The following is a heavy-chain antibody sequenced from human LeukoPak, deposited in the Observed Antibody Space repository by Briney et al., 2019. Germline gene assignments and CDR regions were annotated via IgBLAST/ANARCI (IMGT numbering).Heavy chain of an antibody. V-gene: IGHV3-23*01. CDR2: ISGSGGST. CDR3: ARGERSSWYQYFDY. Sequence: GGTLRLSCAASGFTFSSYGMSWVRQAPGKGLEWVSAISGSGGSTYYADSVKGRFTISRDNAKNSLYLQMNSLRAEDTAVYYCARGERSSWYQYFDYWGQGTLVTVSS. J-gene: IGHJ4*02. CDR1: GFTFSSYG. D-gene: IGHD6-13*01.